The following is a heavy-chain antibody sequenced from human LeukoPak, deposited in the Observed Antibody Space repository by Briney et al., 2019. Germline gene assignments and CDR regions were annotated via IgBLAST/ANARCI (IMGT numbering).Heavy chain of an antibody. V-gene: IGHV3-48*02. Sequence: GGSLRLSCAASGFTFSNYAMTWVRQAPGKGLEWVSYISAISTTKYYADSVKGRFTVSRDNAENSLFLQMNSLRDEDTAVYYCTLYYYDSSGYPSFDYWGQRTLVTVSS. CDR3: TLYYYDSSGYPSFDY. CDR1: GFTFSNYA. J-gene: IGHJ4*02. D-gene: IGHD3-22*01. CDR2: ISAISTTK.